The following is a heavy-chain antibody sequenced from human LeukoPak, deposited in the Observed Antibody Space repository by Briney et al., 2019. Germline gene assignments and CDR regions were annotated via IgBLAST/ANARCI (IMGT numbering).Heavy chain of an antibody. CDR1: GYTFTGYY. CDR2: INPNSGGT. J-gene: IGHJ5*02. Sequence: ASVKVACKASGYTFTGYYIHWLRQAPGQGLEWMGWINPNSGGTNYAQKFQGSVTMPRDTSISTAYMELSRLRSDDTAVYYCARDSSWFDPGGQGTLVTVSS. V-gene: IGHV1-2*02. CDR3: ARDSSWFDP.